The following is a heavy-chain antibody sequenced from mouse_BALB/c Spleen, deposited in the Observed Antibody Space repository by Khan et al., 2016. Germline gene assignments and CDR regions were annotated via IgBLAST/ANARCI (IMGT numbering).Heavy chain of an antibody. CDR1: GYSFTGYN. V-gene: IGHV1-39*01. Sequence: VRLQQSGPELEKPGASVKISCKASGYSFTGYNMNWVKQSNGKSLEWIGNIDPNYGGTTYNQKFKGKATLTVDKSSSTAYMQLKCLTSEDSAVYYCARGYGKPYYYAMDYWGQGTSVTVSS. J-gene: IGHJ4*01. CDR2: IDPNYGGT. D-gene: IGHD1-1*02. CDR3: ARGYGKPYYYAMDY.